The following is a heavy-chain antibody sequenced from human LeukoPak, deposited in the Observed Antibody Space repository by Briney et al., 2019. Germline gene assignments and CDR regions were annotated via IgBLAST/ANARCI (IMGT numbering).Heavy chain of an antibody. V-gene: IGHV1-8*03. CDR3: ARAPSTPGIQLWLRPRVWFDP. J-gene: IGHJ5*02. Sequence: ASVKVSCKASGYTFTSYDINWVRQATGQGLEWMGWMNPNSGNTGYAQKFQGRVTITRNTPISTAYMELSSLRSEDTAVYYCARAPSTPGIQLWLRPRVWFDPWGQGTLVTVSS. CDR2: MNPNSGNT. D-gene: IGHD5-18*01. CDR1: GYTFTSYD.